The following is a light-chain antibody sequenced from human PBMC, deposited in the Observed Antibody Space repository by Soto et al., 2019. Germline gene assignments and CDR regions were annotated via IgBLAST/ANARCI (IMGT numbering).Light chain of an antibody. CDR1: QSIGGF. CDR3: QQSYGTPPT. Sequence: DIQMTQSPSSLSVSVGDRVTITCRASQSIGGFLNWYQQKLGKAPKLLIYAASSLQSGVPSRFSGSGSGTDFTLTISGLQTEDFATYYCQQSYGTPPTFGQGTKVDIK. V-gene: IGKV1-39*01. CDR2: AAS. J-gene: IGKJ1*01.